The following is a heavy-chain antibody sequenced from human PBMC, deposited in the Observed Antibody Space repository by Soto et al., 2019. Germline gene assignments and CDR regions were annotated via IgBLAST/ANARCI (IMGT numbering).Heavy chain of an antibody. CDR2: IYSGGST. J-gene: IGHJ4*02. D-gene: IGHD3-3*01. Sequence: HPGGSLRLSCAASGFTVSSNYMSWVRQAPGKGLEWVSVIYSGGSTYYADSVKGRFTISRDNSKNTLYLQMNSLRAEDTAVYYCARVLRFLESYYFDYWGQGTLVTVSS. V-gene: IGHV3-53*01. CDR1: GFTVSSNY. CDR3: ARVLRFLESYYFDY.